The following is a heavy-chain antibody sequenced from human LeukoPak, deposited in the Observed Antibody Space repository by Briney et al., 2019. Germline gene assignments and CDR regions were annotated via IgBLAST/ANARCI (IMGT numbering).Heavy chain of an antibody. CDR3: AREGKRVRGVIISWFDP. CDR1: GGSFSGYY. CDR2: INHSGST. J-gene: IGHJ5*02. V-gene: IGHV4-34*01. Sequence: SETLSLTCAVYGGSFSGYYWSWIRQPPGKGLEWIGEINHSGSTNYNPSLKSRVTISVDTSKNQFSLKLSSVTAADTAVYYCAREGKRVRGVIISWFDPWGQGTLVTVSS. D-gene: IGHD3-10*01.